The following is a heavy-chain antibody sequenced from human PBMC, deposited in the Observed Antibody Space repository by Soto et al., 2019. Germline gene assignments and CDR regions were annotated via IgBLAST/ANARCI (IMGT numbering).Heavy chain of an antibody. V-gene: IGHV4-59*01. CDR1: GGSISSYY. Sequence: PSETLSLTCTVSGGSISSYYWSWIRQPPGKGLEWIGYIYYSGSTNYNPSLKSRVTISVDTSKNQFSLKLSSVTAADTAVYYCARDLAFGGVIRRPYGMDVWGQGTTVTVSS. D-gene: IGHD3-16*02. CDR3: ARDLAFGGVIRRPYGMDV. J-gene: IGHJ6*02. CDR2: IYYSGST.